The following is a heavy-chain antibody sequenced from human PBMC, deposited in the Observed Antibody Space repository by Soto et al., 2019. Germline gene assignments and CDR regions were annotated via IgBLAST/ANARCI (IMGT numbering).Heavy chain of an antibody. V-gene: IGHV3-23*01. D-gene: IGHD3-16*02. J-gene: IGHJ4*02. CDR2: ISGSGGST. CDR1: GFTFSSYA. Sequence: PGGSLRLSCAASGFTFSSYAMSWVRQAPGKGLEWVSAISGSGGSTYYADSVKGRFTISRDNSKNTLYLQMNSLRAEDTAVYYCAKDLEMITFGGVIVPGFDYWGQGTLVTAPQ. CDR3: AKDLEMITFGGVIVPGFDY.